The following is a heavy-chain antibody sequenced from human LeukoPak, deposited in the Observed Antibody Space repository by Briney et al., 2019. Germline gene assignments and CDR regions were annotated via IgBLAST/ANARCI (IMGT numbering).Heavy chain of an antibody. J-gene: IGHJ4*02. CDR3: ARGWQGGSFDY. D-gene: IGHD2-15*01. CDR1: GFTFSSYD. V-gene: IGHV3-13*01. Sequence: GGSLRLSCAASGFTFSSYDMHWVRQATGKGLERVSAIGTAGDTYYPGSVKGRFTISRENAKNSLYLQMNSLRAGDTAVYYCARGWQGGSFDYWGQGTLVTVSS. CDR2: IGTAGDT.